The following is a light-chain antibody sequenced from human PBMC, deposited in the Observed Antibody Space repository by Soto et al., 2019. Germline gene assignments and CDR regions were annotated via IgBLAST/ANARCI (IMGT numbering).Light chain of an antibody. V-gene: IGLV2-11*01. CDR2: DVS. J-gene: IGLJ3*02. CDR3: CSYAGTYNLWV. CDR1: SSDVGGYNF. Sequence: QSVLTQPRSVSGSPGQSVTISCTGTSSDVGGYNFVSWYQQYPGKAPKLIIYDVSKRPSGVPDRFSGSKSGNTASLTISGLQADDEADYYCCSYAGTYNLWVLGGGTK.